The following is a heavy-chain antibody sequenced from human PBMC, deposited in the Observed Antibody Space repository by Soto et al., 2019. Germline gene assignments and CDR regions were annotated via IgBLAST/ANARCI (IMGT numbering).Heavy chain of an antibody. CDR3: ARQTTSRGFDY. CDR2: IYHSGST. V-gene: IGHV4-30-2*01. CDR1: GGSISSGGYS. D-gene: IGHD4-17*01. Sequence: SETRSLTCAVSGGSISSGGYSWSWIRQPPGKGLEWIGYIYHSGSTYYNPSLKSRVTISVDRSKNQFSLTLSSVTAADTAVYYCARQTTSRGFDYWGQGTLVTVSS. J-gene: IGHJ4*02.